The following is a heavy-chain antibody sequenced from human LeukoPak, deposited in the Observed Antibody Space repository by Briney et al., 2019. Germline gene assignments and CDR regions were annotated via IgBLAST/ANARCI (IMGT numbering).Heavy chain of an antibody. J-gene: IGHJ6*02. CDR2: IYSGGST. CDR3: ARSLAPLSPVVVPAATSGLYYYYYGMDV. CDR1: GFTVSSNY. V-gene: IGHV3-53*01. D-gene: IGHD2-2*01. Sequence: GGSLRLSCAASGFTVSSNYMSWVRQAPGKGLEWVSVIYSGGSTYYADSVKGGFTISRDNSKNTLYLQMNSLRAEDTAVYYCARSLAPLSPVVVPAATSGLYYYYYGMDVWGQGTTVTVSS.